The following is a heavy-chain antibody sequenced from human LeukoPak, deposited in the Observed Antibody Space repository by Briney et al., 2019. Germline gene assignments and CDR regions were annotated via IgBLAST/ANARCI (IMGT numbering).Heavy chain of an antibody. CDR2: IIPIFGTA. Sequence: PVRVSCKASGGPFSSYAISWGRQAPGQGVWGRGGIIPIFGTANYAQKFQGRVTITTDESTSTAYMELSSLRSEDTAVYYCARDVNRQRLHHFDPWGQGTLVTVSS. J-gene: IGHJ5*02. CDR3: ARDVNRQRLHHFDP. CDR1: GGPFSSYA. D-gene: IGHD1-14*01. V-gene: IGHV1-69*05.